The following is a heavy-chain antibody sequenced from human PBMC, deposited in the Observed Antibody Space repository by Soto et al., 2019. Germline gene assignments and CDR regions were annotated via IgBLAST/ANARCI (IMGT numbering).Heavy chain of an antibody. J-gene: IGHJ4*02. Sequence: QVQLVQSGAAVKKPGASVKVSCKASGYTFTSYDINWVRQAPGQGLEWLGWMNPNTGNTGYAQKFQGRLILTRDTSISTAYMELSSLTSEDTAEYYCARNPANTGYFEYWGQGALVTVSS. CDR2: MNPNTGNT. CDR3: ARNPANTGYFEY. V-gene: IGHV1-8*01. CDR1: GYTFTSYD. D-gene: IGHD2-8*02.